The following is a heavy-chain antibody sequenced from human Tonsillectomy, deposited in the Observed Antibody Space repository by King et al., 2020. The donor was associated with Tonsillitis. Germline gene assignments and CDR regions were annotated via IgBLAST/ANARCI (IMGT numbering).Heavy chain of an antibody. J-gene: IGHJ4*02. V-gene: IGHV3-49*04. D-gene: IGHD6-6*01. CDR3: TRVSYSNSGNYYFDY. CDR1: GFTFGDYA. Sequence: EVQLVESGGGLVQPGRSLRLSCTASGFTFGDYAMNWVRQAPGKGLEWVGFIRIKAYGGTTEYAASVKGRFTISRDDSKSIAYLQMNSLKTEDTAIYYCTRVSYSNSGNYYFDYWGQGTLVTVSS. CDR2: IRIKAYGGTT.